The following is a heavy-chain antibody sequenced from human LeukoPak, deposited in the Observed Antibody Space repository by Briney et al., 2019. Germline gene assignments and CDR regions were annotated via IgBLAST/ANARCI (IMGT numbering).Heavy chain of an antibody. V-gene: IGHV1-2*02. CDR2: INPNSGGT. Sequence: ASVKVSCKASGYTFSGSYIHWVRQAPGQGLEWMGWINPNSGGTNHAQKFQGRVTMTRDTSISTAYMELSRLRSDDTAVYYCARAMVRGVITVGYWGQGSLVTVSS. CDR3: ARAMVRGVITVGY. J-gene: IGHJ4*02. CDR1: GYTFSGSY. D-gene: IGHD3-10*01.